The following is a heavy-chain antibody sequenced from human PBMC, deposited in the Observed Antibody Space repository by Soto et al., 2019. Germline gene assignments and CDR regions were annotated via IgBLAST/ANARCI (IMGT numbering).Heavy chain of an antibody. CDR2: ISAYNGNT. V-gene: IGHV1-18*01. D-gene: IGHD5-18*01. CDR1: GYTFTSYG. CDR3: ARVIVDSAMVRVRYSDY. Sequence: GASVKVSCKASGYTFTSYGISWVRQAPGQGLEWMGWISAYNGNTNYAQKLQGRVTMTTDTSTSTAYMELRSLTSDDTAVYYCARVIVDSAMVRVRYSDYWGQGTLVTVSS. J-gene: IGHJ4*02.